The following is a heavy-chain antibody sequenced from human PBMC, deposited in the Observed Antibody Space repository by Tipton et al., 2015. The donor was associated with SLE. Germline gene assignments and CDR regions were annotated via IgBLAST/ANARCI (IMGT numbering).Heavy chain of an antibody. CDR1: GGSFSGYY. V-gene: IGHV4-34*01. CDR2: IYHSGST. D-gene: IGHD3-3*01. Sequence: TLSLTCAVYGGSFSGYYWSWIRQHPGKGLEWIGEIYHSGSTNYNPSLKSRVTISVDKSKNQFSLKLSSVTAADTAVYYCARHPHYDFWSGPFDYWGQGTLVTVSS. CDR3: ARHPHYDFWSGPFDY. J-gene: IGHJ4*02.